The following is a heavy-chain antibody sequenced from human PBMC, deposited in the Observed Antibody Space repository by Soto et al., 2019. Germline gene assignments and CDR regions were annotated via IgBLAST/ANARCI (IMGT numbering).Heavy chain of an antibody. V-gene: IGHV3-49*03. CDR1: GFIFGDYA. CDR2: IRSKAYGGTT. CDR3: AKERGYNYGYDAMDV. D-gene: IGHD5-18*01. Sequence: PGGSLRLSCTASGFIFGDYAVSWFRQAPGKGLEWVGLIRSKAYGGTTEYAASVKGRFIISRDDSKSIAYLQMNSLITEDTAVYYCAKERGYNYGYDAMDVWGQGTTVTVSS. J-gene: IGHJ6*02.